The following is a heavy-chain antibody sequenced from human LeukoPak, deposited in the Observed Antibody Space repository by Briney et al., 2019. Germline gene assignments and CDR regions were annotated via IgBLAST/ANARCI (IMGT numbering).Heavy chain of an antibody. CDR3: AKDSSRNYYEGGIDS. CDR2: ISGDGGVT. CDR1: GFTFDDYA. J-gene: IGHJ5*01. D-gene: IGHD1-26*01. Sequence: GGSLRLSCAASGFTFDDYAMHWVRQAPGKGLKWVSLISGDGGVTHYADSVQGRFTFARDNSKNSLYLQMDSLRTEDTALYYWAKDSSRNYYEGGIDSWGQGTMVTVSS. V-gene: IGHV3-43*02.